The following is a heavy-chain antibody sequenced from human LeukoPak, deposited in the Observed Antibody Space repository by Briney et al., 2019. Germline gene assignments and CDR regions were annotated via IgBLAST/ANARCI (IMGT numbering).Heavy chain of an antibody. CDR2: SSGSGGST. CDR1: GFTFSDYA. Sequence: PGGSLRLSCAASGFTFSDYAMSWVRQAPGKGLEWVSASSGSGGSTYYADSVKGRFTISRDNSKNTLYLQMNSLRAEDTAVYYCARRRSVIVVVPAAIVRWNWFDPWGQGTLVTVSS. J-gene: IGHJ5*02. V-gene: IGHV3-23*01. D-gene: IGHD2-2*01. CDR3: ARRRSVIVVVPAAIVRWNWFDP.